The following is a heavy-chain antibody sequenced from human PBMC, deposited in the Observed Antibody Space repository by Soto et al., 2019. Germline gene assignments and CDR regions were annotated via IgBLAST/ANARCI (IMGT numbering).Heavy chain of an antibody. D-gene: IGHD3-22*01. Sequence: GESLKISCAASGFTFSSYSMNWVRQAPGKGLEWVSSISSSSSYLYYADSLKGRFTISRDNAKNSLYLQMNSLRAEATAVYYCARVLPYYYDSSGYYWGPFDYWGQATLVTVSS. CDR2: ISSSSSYL. J-gene: IGHJ4*02. CDR1: GFTFSSYS. CDR3: ARVLPYYYDSSGYYWGPFDY. V-gene: IGHV3-21*01.